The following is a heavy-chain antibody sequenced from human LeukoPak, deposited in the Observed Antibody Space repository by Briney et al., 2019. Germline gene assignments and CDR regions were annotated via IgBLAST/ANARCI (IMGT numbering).Heavy chain of an antibody. CDR2: ISYDGSNK. J-gene: IGHJ4*02. CDR1: GFTFSSYA. D-gene: IGHD6-13*01. V-gene: IGHV3-30*04. CDR3: ASLPVAAAGTSFVPEDY. Sequence: GRSLRLSCAASGFTFSSYAMHWVRQAPGEGLEWVAVISYDGSNKYYADSVKGRFTISRDNSKNTLYLQMNSLRAEDTAVYYCASLPVAAAGTSFVPEDYWGQGTLVTVSS.